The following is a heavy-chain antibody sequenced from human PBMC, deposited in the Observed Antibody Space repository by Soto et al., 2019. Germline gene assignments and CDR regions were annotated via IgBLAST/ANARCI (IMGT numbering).Heavy chain of an antibody. J-gene: IGHJ4*02. Sequence: GVSMKISCKGSGYSFTSYWSSCVSKMHGKGLEWMGRIDPSDSYTNYSPSFQGHVTISADKSISTAYLQWSSLKASDTAMYYCARLQAAAGDNDLTFDYWGQGTLVTVSS. V-gene: IGHV5-10-1*01. CDR2: IDPSDSYT. CDR1: GYSFTSYW. D-gene: IGHD6-13*01. CDR3: ARLQAAAGDNDLTFDY.